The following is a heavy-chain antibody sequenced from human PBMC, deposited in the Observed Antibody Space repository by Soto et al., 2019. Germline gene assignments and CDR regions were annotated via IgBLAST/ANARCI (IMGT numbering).Heavy chain of an antibody. CDR2: ISAYNGNT. CDR3: ARDRTGFRFLEWLGYCGMDV. V-gene: IGHV1-18*01. Sequence: QVQLVQSGAEVKKPGASEKVSCKASGYTFTSYGISWVRQAPGQRLEWMGWISAYNGNTNYAQKLKGRVTMTTDTSASTAYMELRSLRSDDTAVYYCARDRTGFRFLEWLGYCGMDVWGQGTTVTVSS. D-gene: IGHD3-3*01. J-gene: IGHJ6*02. CDR1: GYTFTSYG.